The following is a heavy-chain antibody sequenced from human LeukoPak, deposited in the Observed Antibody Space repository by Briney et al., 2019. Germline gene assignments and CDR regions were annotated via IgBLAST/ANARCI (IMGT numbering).Heavy chain of an antibody. J-gene: IGHJ4*02. CDR1: GFTFSSYS. D-gene: IGHD5-18*01. Sequence: GGSLRLSCAASGFTFSSYSMNWVRQAPGKGLEWVSVIYSGGSTYYADSVKGRFTISRDNSKNTLYLQMNSLRAEDTAVYYCARDSRGYSYGFDYWGQGTLVTVSS. CDR2: IYSGGST. CDR3: ARDSRGYSYGFDY. V-gene: IGHV3-53*01.